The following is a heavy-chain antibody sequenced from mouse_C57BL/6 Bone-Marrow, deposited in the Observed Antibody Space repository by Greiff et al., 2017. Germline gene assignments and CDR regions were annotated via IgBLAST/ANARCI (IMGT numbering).Heavy chain of an antibody. Sequence: EVMLVESGGGLVQPGGSMKLSCAASGFTFSDAWMDWVRQSPEKGLEWVAEIRNKANNHATYYAESVKGRFTISRDDSKSSVYLQRNSLRAEDTGIYYCTGSNYVGYYYAMDYWGQGTSVTVSS. D-gene: IGHD2-5*01. V-gene: IGHV6-6*01. CDR2: IRNKANNHAT. CDR3: TGSNYVGYYYAMDY. J-gene: IGHJ4*01. CDR1: GFTFSDAW.